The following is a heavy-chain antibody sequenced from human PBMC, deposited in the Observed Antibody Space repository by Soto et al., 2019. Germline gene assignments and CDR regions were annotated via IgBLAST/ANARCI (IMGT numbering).Heavy chain of an antibody. CDR1: RGSISSYY. V-gene: IGHV4-59*01. CDR2: ITQSGST. J-gene: IGHJ4*02. Sequence: QVQLQESGPGLVKPSETLSLACTVSRGSISSYYWSWFRQTPGKGLEWIGYITQSGSTKYNPSLERRAMVSIDTSRQQFSLRLISVTAADTAVYYCASILRGPSFGGFDHWGQGSLVIVSS. D-gene: IGHD5-18*01. CDR3: ASILRGPSFGGFDH.